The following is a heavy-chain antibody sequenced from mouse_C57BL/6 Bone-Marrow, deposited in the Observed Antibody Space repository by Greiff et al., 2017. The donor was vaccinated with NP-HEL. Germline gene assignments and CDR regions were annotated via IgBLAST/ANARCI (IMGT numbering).Heavy chain of an antibody. Sequence: QVQLQQSGAELVKPGASVKLSCKASGYTFTEYTIHWVKQRSGQGLEWIGWFYPGSGSIKYNEKFKDKATLTADTSSSTVYMQLSRLTSEDSAVYFCARHEDTIRRWGFALDDWGQGASVTVSS. D-gene: IGHD2-12*01. CDR3: ARHEDTIRRWGFALDD. J-gene: IGHJ4*01. CDR1: GYTFTEYT. CDR2: FYPGSGSI. V-gene: IGHV1-62-2*01.